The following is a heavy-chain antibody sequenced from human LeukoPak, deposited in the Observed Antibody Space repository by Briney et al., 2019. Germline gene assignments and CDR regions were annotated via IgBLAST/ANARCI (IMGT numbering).Heavy chain of an antibody. Sequence: GGSLRLSCAVSGITLSNYAMSWVRQAPGKGLEWVAGISGSGGGTHYADSVKGRFTISRDNSKNTLYVQMNSLRVEDTAVYYCARDPGYCGGGSCSPMVSYYMDVWGKGTTVTVSS. V-gene: IGHV3-23*01. J-gene: IGHJ6*03. CDR3: ARDPGYCGGGSCSPMVSYYMDV. D-gene: IGHD2-15*01. CDR2: ISGSGGGT. CDR1: GITLSNYA.